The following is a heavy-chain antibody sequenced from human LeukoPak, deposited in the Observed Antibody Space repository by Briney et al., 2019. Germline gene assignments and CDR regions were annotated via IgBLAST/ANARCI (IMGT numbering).Heavy chain of an antibody. CDR2: VSYSGST. CDR3: ASSWIQVPARFDY. J-gene: IGHJ4*02. Sequence: SETLSLTCTVSGGSISSYYWSWIRQPPGKGLERIGSVSYSGSTNYNPSLKSRVTISVDTSKNQFSLKLSSVTAADTAVYYCASSWIQVPARFDYWGQGTLVTVSS. CDR1: GGSISSYY. D-gene: IGHD5-18*01. V-gene: IGHV4-59*01.